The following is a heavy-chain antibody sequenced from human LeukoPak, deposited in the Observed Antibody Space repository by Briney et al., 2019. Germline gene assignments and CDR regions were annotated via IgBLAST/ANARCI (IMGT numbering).Heavy chain of an antibody. CDR1: GFTFSSYS. CDR3: ARVAYCGGDCYLAAFDI. Sequence: PGGSLRLSCAASGFTFSSYSMNWVRQAPGKGLEWVSSISSSSSYIYYADSVKGRFTISRDNAKNSLYLQMNSLRAEDTAVYYCARVAYCGGDCYLAAFDIWGQGTMVTVSS. V-gene: IGHV3-21*01. D-gene: IGHD2-21*01. CDR2: ISSSSSYI. J-gene: IGHJ3*02.